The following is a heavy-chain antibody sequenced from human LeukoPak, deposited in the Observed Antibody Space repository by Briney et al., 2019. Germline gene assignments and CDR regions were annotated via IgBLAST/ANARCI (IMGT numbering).Heavy chain of an antibody. CDR2: IYTSGST. CDR3: ARYKGASTTYDFWSGYIAHFDY. CDR1: GGSISSYY. D-gene: IGHD3-3*01. V-gene: IGHV4-4*07. J-gene: IGHJ4*02. Sequence: SETLSLTCTVSGGSISSYYWSWIRQPAGKGLEWIGRIYTSGSTEYNPSLKSRVTISVDTSKNQFSLKLSSVTAADTAVYYCARYKGASTTYDFWSGYIAHFDYWVEGTLVSVSS.